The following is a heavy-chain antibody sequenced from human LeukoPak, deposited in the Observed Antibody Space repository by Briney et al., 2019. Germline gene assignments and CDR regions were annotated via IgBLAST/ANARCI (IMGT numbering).Heavy chain of an antibody. CDR2: IVVGSGNT. CDR3: AAEGRPTVVTFRRGAVDL. D-gene: IGHD4-23*01. V-gene: IGHV1-58*01. J-gene: IGHJ3*01. CDR1: GFTFTSSA. Sequence: SGKVSCKASGFTFTSSAVQWVRQARGQRLEWIGWIVVGSGNTNYAQKFQERVTITRDMSTSTVYMELSSLRSEDTAVYYCAAEGRPTVVTFRRGAVDLWGQGTMVTVSS.